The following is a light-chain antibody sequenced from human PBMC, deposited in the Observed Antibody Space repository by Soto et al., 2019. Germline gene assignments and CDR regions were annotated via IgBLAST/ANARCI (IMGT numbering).Light chain of an antibody. CDR1: SSNIGAGYD. V-gene: IGLV1-40*01. J-gene: IGLJ3*02. CDR2: GKN. Sequence: QSVLTQPPSMSGAPGQRVNISCTGCSSNIGAGYDVHWYQQFPGAAPKPLVYGKNNRPSGVSDRFSGSKSDTSASLAITGLQAEDEAEYYCQSYDRSVSGPVFGLGTQLTVL. CDR3: QSYDRSVSGPV.